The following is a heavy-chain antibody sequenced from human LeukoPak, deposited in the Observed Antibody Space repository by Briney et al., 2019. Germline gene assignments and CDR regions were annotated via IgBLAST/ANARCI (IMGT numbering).Heavy chain of an antibody. Sequence: GGSLRLSCAASGFTFSSYWMHWVRQAPGKGLVWVSRINSDGSNTLYADSVKGRFTISRDNAKNTLYLQMNSLRAEDTAVYYCAKYYYDSSGHLDYWGQGTLVTVSS. CDR1: GFTFSSYW. V-gene: IGHV3-74*01. CDR2: INSDGSNT. D-gene: IGHD3-22*01. CDR3: AKYYYDSSGHLDY. J-gene: IGHJ4*02.